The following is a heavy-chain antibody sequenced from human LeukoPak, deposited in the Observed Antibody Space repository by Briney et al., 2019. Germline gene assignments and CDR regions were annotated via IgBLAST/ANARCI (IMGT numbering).Heavy chain of an antibody. J-gene: IGHJ3*02. CDR1: GFMFSSYW. V-gene: IGHV3-15*01. CDR2: IKRKTDGGTT. Sequence: PGGSLRLSCVASGFMFSSYWMSWVRQAPGKGLEWVGRIKRKTDGGTTDYAAPVQGRFAISRDDSKNTLYLQMNSLKTEDTAVYYCATIGLWGFYAVDIWGQGTVVPVSS. CDR3: ATIGLWGFYAVDI. D-gene: IGHD7-27*01.